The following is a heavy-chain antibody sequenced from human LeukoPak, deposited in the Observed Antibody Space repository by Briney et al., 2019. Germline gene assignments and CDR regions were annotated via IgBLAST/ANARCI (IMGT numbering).Heavy chain of an antibody. Sequence: KVSCKASGYTFTGYYMHWVRQMPGKGLEWMGIIYPGDSDTRYSPSFQGQVTISADKSISTAYLQWSSLKASDTAMYYCARPHGDSSMTNWGQGTLVTVSS. V-gene: IGHV5-51*01. D-gene: IGHD3-3*01. CDR3: ARPHGDSSMTN. CDR1: GYTFTGYY. J-gene: IGHJ4*02. CDR2: IYPGDSDT.